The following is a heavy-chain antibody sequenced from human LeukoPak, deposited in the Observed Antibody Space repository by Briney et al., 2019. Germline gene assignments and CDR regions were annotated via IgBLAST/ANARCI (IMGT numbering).Heavy chain of an antibody. J-gene: IGHJ4*02. CDR1: GGSISSYY. D-gene: IGHD3-3*01. CDR2: IYYSGST. Sequence: PSETLSLTCTVSGGSISSYYWSWIRQPPGKGLEWIGYIYYSGSTNYNPSLKSRVTISVDTSKNQFSLKLSSVTAADTAVYYRARGNSRITIFGVARLFDYWGQGTLVTVSS. CDR3: ARGNSRITIFGVARLFDY. V-gene: IGHV4-59*01.